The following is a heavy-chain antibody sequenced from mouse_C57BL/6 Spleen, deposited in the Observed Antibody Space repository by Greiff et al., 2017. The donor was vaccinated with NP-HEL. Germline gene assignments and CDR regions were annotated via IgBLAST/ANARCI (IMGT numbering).Heavy chain of an antibody. CDR3: ARRFGSDYQSNRGYFDV. D-gene: IGHD1-1*02. Sequence: QVQLKQSGAELVKPGASVKMSCKASGYTFTTYPIEWMKQNHGKSLEWIGNFHPYNDDTKYNEKFKGKATLTVEKSSSTVYLELSRLTSDDSAVYCCARRFGSDYQSNRGYFDVWGTGTTVTVSS. V-gene: IGHV1-47*01. CDR2: FHPYNDDT. J-gene: IGHJ1*03. CDR1: GYTFTTYP.